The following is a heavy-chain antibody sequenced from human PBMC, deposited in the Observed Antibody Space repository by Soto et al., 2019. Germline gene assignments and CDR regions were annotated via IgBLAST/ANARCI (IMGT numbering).Heavy chain of an antibody. CDR1: GFTFSSYS. D-gene: IGHD2-15*01. Sequence: GGSLRLSCAASGFTFSSYSMNWVRQAPGKGLEWVSYISSSSSTIYYADSVKGRFTISRDNAKNSLYLQMNSLRAEDTAVYYCARDPTFQGYCSGGSCPDYWGQGTLVTVSS. V-gene: IGHV3-48*01. J-gene: IGHJ4*02. CDR2: ISSSSSTI. CDR3: ARDPTFQGYCSGGSCPDY.